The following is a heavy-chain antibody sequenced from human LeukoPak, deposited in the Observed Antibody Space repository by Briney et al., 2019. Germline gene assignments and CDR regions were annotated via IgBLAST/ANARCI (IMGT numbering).Heavy chain of an antibody. Sequence: SETLSFTGTVSGGTISCVSYYWSCIRQPAGKGLECNGRIYTSGSTHDNRSLKSRVAISVHTSKNQFSLKPSSVTAADTAVYYCAIDRCSSTSCYSNWFDPWGQGTLVTVSS. CDR3: AIDRCSSTSCYSNWFDP. CDR2: IYTSGST. J-gene: IGHJ5*02. CDR1: GGTISCVSYY. D-gene: IGHD2-2*01. V-gene: IGHV4-61*02.